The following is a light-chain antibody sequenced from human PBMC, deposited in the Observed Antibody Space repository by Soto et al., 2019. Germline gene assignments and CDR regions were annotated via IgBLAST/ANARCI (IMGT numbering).Light chain of an antibody. CDR3: QQYNNWPPLT. J-gene: IGKJ4*01. Sequence: EIVMTQSPATLSVSPGERATLSCRASQSVSSNLAWYQQKPGQAPRLLIYGASTRATGIPARFSGSGSGTEFTLTISSLQSEDFAVYSCQQYNNWPPLTFGGGTKGDIK. CDR2: GAS. CDR1: QSVSSN. V-gene: IGKV3-15*01.